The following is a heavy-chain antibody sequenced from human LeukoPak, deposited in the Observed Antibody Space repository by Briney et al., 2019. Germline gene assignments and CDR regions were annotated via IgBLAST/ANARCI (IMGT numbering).Heavy chain of an antibody. D-gene: IGHD2-15*01. CDR3: AATPGYYYYGMDV. Sequence: ASVKVSCKASGYTFTGYYMHWVRQAPGQGLEWMGWINPNSGGTNYAQKFQGRVTKTRDTSISTAYMELSRLRSDDTAVYYCAATPGYYYYGMDVWGQGTTVTVSS. CDR1: GYTFTGYY. J-gene: IGHJ6*02. CDR2: INPNSGGT. V-gene: IGHV1-2*02.